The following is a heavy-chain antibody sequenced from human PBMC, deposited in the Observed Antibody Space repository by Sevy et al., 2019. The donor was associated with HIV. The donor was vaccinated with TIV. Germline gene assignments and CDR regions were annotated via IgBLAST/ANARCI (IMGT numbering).Heavy chain of an antibody. V-gene: IGHV4-4*07. CDR3: ARSNWVTATNGFSKSYYFDY. Sequence: SETLSRTCTVSGDSFSSYFWAWIRQPAGKGLEWIGRINTSGSTNYNPSLKSRVTMSVDTSKSEFSLKVTSLTAADTAIYFCARSNWVTATNGFSKSYYFDYWGQGALVTVSS. J-gene: IGHJ4*02. CDR1: GDSFSSYF. CDR2: INTSGST. D-gene: IGHD7-27*01.